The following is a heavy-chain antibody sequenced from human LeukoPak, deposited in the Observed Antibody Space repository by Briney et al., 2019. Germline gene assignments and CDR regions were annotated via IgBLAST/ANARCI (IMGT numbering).Heavy chain of an antibody. V-gene: IGHV4-4*09. D-gene: IGHD6-19*01. CDR1: GASMSSNY. CDR3: ASTRRAAVAGRFDS. CDR2: IYHSGNT. J-gene: IGHJ4*02. Sequence: SETPSLTCNVSGASMSSNYWSWIRQPPGKGLEWIGYIYHSGNTNYSPSLESRVTMSVDESKNQFSLRVHFVSAADTAVYYCASTRRAAVAGRFDSWGQGTLVTVSS.